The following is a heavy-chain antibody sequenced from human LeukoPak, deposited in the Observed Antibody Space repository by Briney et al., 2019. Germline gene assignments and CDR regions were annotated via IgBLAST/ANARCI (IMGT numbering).Heavy chain of an antibody. D-gene: IGHD3-10*01. J-gene: IGHJ5*02. Sequence: SVKVSCKASGGTFSSYAISWVRQAPGQGLEWMEGIIPIFGTANYAQKFQGRVTITADESTSTAYMELSSLRSEDTAVYYCARGNYYGSGSYREPVDPWGQGTLVTVSS. CDR3: ARGNYYGSGSYREPVDP. CDR2: IIPIFGTA. CDR1: GGTFSSYA. V-gene: IGHV1-69*13.